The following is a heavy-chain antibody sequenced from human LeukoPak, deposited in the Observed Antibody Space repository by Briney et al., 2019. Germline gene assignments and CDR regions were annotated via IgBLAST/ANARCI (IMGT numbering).Heavy chain of an antibody. V-gene: IGHV1-18*01. D-gene: IGHD6-19*01. Sequence: ASVKVSCKASGYTFFSYGINWVRQAPGQGLEWMGWISPHNGNTNYAQKLQGRVTMTTDTSTSTAYMEVRSLRSDDTAVYYCARAWIAVAGPGTSDYWGQGTLVMVSS. CDR3: ARAWIAVAGPGTSDY. CDR1: GYTFFSYG. CDR2: ISPHNGNT. J-gene: IGHJ4*02.